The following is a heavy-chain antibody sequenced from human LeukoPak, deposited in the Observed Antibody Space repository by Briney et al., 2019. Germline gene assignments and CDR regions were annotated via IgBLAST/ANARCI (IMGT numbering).Heavy chain of an antibody. D-gene: IGHD5-24*01. CDR3: ATIVQGAFEI. J-gene: IGHJ3*02. CDR2: IDPDGSST. CDR1: GFTFSTHW. Sequence: GGSLTLSCAASGFTFSTHWMVWVGRAPGKGLLWVSRIDPDGSSTTYADSVKGRFTNSRDNARSTLYLQMNSLRADDTAVYYCATIVQGAFEIWGLGTMVSVSS. V-gene: IGHV3-74*03.